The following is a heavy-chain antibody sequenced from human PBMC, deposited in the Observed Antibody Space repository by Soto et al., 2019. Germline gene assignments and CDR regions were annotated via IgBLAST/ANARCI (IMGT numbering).Heavy chain of an antibody. CDR1: SGSISSSNW. J-gene: IGHJ4*02. Sequence: ETLSLTCAVSSGSISSSNWWSWVRQPPGKGLEWIGEIYHSGSTNYNPSLKSRVTISVDKSKNQFSLKLSSVTAADTAVYYCAGAFRDCSGGSCYDYWGQGTLVTVSS. CDR3: AGAFRDCSGGSCYDY. D-gene: IGHD2-15*01. V-gene: IGHV4-4*02. CDR2: IYHSGST.